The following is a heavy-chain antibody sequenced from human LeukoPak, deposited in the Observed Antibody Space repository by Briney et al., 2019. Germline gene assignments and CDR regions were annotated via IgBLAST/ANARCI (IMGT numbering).Heavy chain of an antibody. D-gene: IGHD3-16*01. J-gene: IGHJ6*03. CDR1: GGSISSYY. CDR3: ARETSQKGAHYMDV. CDR2: IYYSGST. V-gene: IGHV4-59*01. Sequence: SETLSLTCTVSGGSISSYYWSWIRQPPGKGLKWIGYIYYSGSTGYSPSLRSRVTISVDTSKNQFSLKLSSVTAADTAVYYCARETSQKGAHYMDVWGKGTMVTISS.